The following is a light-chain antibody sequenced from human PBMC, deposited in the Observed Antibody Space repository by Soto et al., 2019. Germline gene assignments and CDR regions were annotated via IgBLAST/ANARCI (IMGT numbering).Light chain of an antibody. CDR1: QSVSSSY. Sequence: EIVLTQSPGTLSLSPGERATLSCRASQSVSSSYLAWYQQKPGQAPRLLIYGASSRATGIPDRFSGSGYGTDLTLTISRLEPEDFAVYYCQQYGSSLFTFGPGTKVDIK. CDR3: QQYGSSLFT. CDR2: GAS. J-gene: IGKJ3*01. V-gene: IGKV3-20*01.